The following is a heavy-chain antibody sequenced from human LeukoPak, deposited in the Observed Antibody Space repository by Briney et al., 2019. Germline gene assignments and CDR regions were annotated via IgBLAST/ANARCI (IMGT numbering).Heavy chain of an antibody. CDR2: IYSGGST. CDR3: ARGDYSKPFDY. CDR1: GFTVSSNY. V-gene: IGHV3-53*01. Sequence: GGSLRLSCAASGFTVSSNYMSWVRQAPGKGLEWVSVIYSGGSTYYADSVKGRFTISRDNSKNTLYLQMNSLRAEDTAVYYCARGDYSKPFDYWDQGTLVTVSS. J-gene: IGHJ4*02. D-gene: IGHD3-10*01.